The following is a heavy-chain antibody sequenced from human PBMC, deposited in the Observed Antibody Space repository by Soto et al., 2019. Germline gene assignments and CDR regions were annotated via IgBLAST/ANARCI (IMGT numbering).Heavy chain of an antibody. CDR1: GGSISSYY. V-gene: IGHV4-59*01. CDR2: IYYSGST. D-gene: IGHD6-6*01. J-gene: IGHJ4*02. CDR3: ARGPYSSSEPIDY. Sequence: SETLSLTCTVSGGSISSYYWSWIRQPPGKGLEWIGYIYYSGSTNYNPSLKSRVTISVDTSKNQFSLKLSSVTAADTAVYYCARGPYSSSEPIDYWGQGTLVTVSS.